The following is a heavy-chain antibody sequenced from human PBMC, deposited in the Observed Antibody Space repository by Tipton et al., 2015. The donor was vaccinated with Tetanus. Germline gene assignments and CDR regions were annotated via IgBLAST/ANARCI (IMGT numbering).Heavy chain of an antibody. D-gene: IGHD6-19*01. Sequence: FLRLSCAASGFTFDDYAMHWVRQAPGKGLEWVSGISWNSGSIGYADSVKGRFTISRDNAKNSLYLQMNSLRAEDTALYYCAKDTYSSGWYVDYWGQGTLVTVSS. CDR3: AKDTYSSGWYVDY. V-gene: IGHV3-9*01. CDR2: ISWNSGSI. J-gene: IGHJ4*02. CDR1: GFTFDDYA.